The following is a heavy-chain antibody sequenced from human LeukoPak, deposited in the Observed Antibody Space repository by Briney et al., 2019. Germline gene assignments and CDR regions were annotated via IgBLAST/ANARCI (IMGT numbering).Heavy chain of an antibody. V-gene: IGHV1-24*01. CDR2: FDPEDGET. CDR3: ATWTSSYGGSDY. CDR1: GYTLTELS. J-gene: IGHJ4*02. Sequence: GASVKVSCKASGYTLTELSMHWVRQAPGKGLEWMGGFDPEDGETIYAQKFQGRVTMTEDTSTDTAYMELSSLRSEDTAVYYCATWTSSYGGSDYWGQGTLVTVSS. D-gene: IGHD3-16*01.